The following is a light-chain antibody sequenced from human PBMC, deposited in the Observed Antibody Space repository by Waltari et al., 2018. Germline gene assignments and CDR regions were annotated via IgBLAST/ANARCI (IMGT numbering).Light chain of an antibody. V-gene: IGKV3D-15*01. J-gene: IGKJ2*01. Sequence: IPITHSPATLSFSPGARPTLSCRASQSVNRNLAWYQQKPGQPPRLLIYGVSSRATGIPDRFTGSGSGMEFTLTISSLEPEDVGIYHCQQSIQWPYTFGQGTKVEIK. CDR3: QQSIQWPYT. CDR2: GVS. CDR1: QSVNRN.